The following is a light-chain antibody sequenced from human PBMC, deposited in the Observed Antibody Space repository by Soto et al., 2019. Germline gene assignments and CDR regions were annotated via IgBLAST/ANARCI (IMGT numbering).Light chain of an antibody. CDR1: QSLLDSDDGNTY. J-gene: IGKJ5*01. CDR3: MQRVEFPSIT. Sequence: DIVLTQTPLSLPVSPGEPASISCKSSQSLLDSDDGNTYLDWYLQKPVQSPQLLILTLSYRASGVPDMFSGSGSGTDFTLKISRVEAEDVGVYYCMQRVEFPSITFGQGTRLEIK. CDR2: TLS. V-gene: IGKV2-40*01.